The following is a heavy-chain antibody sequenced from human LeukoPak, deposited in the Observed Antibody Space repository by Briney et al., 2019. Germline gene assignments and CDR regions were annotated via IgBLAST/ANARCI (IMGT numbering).Heavy chain of an antibody. V-gene: IGHV3-30-3*01. J-gene: IGHJ4*02. CDR1: GFTISSYT. D-gene: IGHD1-7*01. CDR2: ISYDGSNK. Sequence: PGRALRLSCAASGFTISSYTMHWVRQAPGKGLEWVAVISYDGSNKYYADSVKGRFTISRDNSKNTLYLQMNSLRAEDTAVYYCARDSTRITGTKGYFDYWGQGTLVTVSS. CDR3: ARDSTRITGTKGYFDY.